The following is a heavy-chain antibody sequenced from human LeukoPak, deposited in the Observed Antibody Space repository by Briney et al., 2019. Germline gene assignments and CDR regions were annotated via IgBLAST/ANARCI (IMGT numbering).Heavy chain of an antibody. CDR3: AKDLSSRGPAANSY. CDR1: GLTFGDYW. Sequence: GGSLRLSCAASGLTFGDYWMTWVRQAPGKGLEWVANINQDGTEKYYADSVKGRFTISRDNSKNTLYLQMNSLRAEDTAVYYCAKDLSSRGPAANSYWGQGTLVTVSS. J-gene: IGHJ4*02. D-gene: IGHD2-2*01. CDR2: INQDGTEK. V-gene: IGHV3-7*03.